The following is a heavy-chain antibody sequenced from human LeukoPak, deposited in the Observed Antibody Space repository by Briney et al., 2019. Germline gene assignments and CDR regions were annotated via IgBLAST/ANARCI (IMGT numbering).Heavy chain of an antibody. V-gene: IGHV4-39*07. CDR3: ARGGTAMVDFDY. CDR2: IYYSGST. Sequence: PSETLSLTCTVSGGSISSSSYYWGWIRQPPGKGLEWIGSIYYSGSTYYNPSLKSRVTISVDTSKNQFSLKLSSVTAADTAVYYCARGGTAMVDFDYWGQGTLVTVSS. CDR1: GGSISSSSYY. J-gene: IGHJ4*02. D-gene: IGHD5-18*01.